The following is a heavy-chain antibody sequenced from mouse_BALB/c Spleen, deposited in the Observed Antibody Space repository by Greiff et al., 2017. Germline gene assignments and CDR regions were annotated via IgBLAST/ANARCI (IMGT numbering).Heavy chain of an antibody. CDR1: GFSLTVYG. CDR2: IWGGGST. D-gene: IGHD2-10*01. Sequence: VQLVESGPGLVAPSQSLSITCTVSGFSLTVYGVSWFRQPPGKGLEWLGVIWGGGSTYYNSALKSRLSISKDNSKSQVFLKMNSLQTDDTAMYYCAKHSYRGVYYFDYWGQGTTLTVSA. CDR3: AKHSYRGVYYFDY. V-gene: IGHV2-6-5*01. J-gene: IGHJ2*01.